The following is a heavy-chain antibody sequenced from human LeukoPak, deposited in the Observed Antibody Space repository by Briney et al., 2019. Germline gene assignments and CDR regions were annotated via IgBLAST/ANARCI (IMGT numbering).Heavy chain of an antibody. J-gene: IGHJ4*02. CDR1: EFSLSSSGMC. CDR3: AHAYSGNFYYFDY. Sequence: SGPALVKPTQTLTLTCTLSEFSLSSSGMCVSWIRQPPGKALEWLARIDWDDDEHYNTSLKSRLTITKGTSKNQVVLTMTNMDPVDTATYYCAHAYSGNFYYFDYWGQGALVTVSS. CDR2: IDWDDDE. D-gene: IGHD1-26*01. V-gene: IGHV2-70*11.